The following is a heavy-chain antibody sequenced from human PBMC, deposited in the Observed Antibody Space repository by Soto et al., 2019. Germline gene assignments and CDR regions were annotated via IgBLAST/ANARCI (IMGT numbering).Heavy chain of an antibody. CDR1: GDTFSSFA. J-gene: IGHJ6*02. Sequence: QVLLVQSGAEVKKPGSSVKVSCKTSGDTFSSFAISWVRLAPGQGLEWMGVIIPTFATPTYALKFQGRISITADESTRTAYMELSSLRSEDTAVYYCARDRVMRGQSYYYGMDVWGQGTTVTVSS. CDR2: IIPTFATP. CDR3: ARDRVMRGQSYYYGMDV. D-gene: IGHD2-21*01. V-gene: IGHV1-69*12.